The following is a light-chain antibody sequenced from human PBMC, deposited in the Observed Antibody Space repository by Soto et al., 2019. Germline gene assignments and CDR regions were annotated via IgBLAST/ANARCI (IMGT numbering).Light chain of an antibody. J-gene: IGKJ1*01. CDR1: QSVSSN. CDR2: GVS. CDR3: QQYNNWPPT. V-gene: IGKV3-15*01. Sequence: EIVMPQSPATLSVSPGQRATLSCRASQSVSSNLAWYQQKPGQAPRLLIYGVSTRATGVPARFSGSGSGTEFTLTISGLQSEDFALYWCQQYNNWPPTFGQGTKVDIK.